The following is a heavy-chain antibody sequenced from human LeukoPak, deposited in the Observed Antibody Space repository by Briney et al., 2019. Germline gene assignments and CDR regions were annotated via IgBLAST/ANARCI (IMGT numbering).Heavy chain of an antibody. Sequence: RASVKVSCKASGGTFSSYAISWVRQAPGQGLEWMGWMNPNSGNTGYAQKFQGRVTMTRNTSISTAYMELSSLRSEDTAVYYCARTDCSGGSCYPIDYWGQGTLVTVSS. CDR2: MNPNSGNT. CDR3: ARTDCSGGSCYPIDY. D-gene: IGHD2-15*01. J-gene: IGHJ4*02. CDR1: GGTFSSYA. V-gene: IGHV1-8*01.